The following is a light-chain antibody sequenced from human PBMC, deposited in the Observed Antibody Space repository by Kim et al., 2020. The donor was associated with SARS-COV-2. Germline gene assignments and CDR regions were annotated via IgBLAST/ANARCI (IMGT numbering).Light chain of an antibody. J-gene: IGKJ2*01. CDR2: DAS. V-gene: IGKV3-20*01. Sequence: EIVLTQSPGTLSLSPGERATLSCRASQSVSNNYLAWYQQKPGQAPRNLIYDASSRATGIPDRFSGSGSGTDFTLTISRVEPEDFAVYYCQQYGRSPRTFGQGTKLEI. CDR3: QQYGRSPRT. CDR1: QSVSNNY.